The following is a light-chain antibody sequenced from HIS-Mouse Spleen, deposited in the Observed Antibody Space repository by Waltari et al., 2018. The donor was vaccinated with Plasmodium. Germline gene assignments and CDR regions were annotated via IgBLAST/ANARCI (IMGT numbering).Light chain of an antibody. V-gene: IGKV3-15*01. CDR2: GAS. Sequence: EIVMTQYPATLSVSPGGRATLSCRASQSVSSNLAWYQQEPGQAPRLLIYGASTRATGIPARFSGSGSGTEFTLTISSLQSEDFAVYYCQQYNNWSFTFGPGTKVDIK. J-gene: IGKJ3*01. CDR3: QQYNNWSFT. CDR1: QSVSSN.